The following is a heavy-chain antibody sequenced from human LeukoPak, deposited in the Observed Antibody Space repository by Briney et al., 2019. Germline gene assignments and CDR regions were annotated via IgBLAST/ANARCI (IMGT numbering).Heavy chain of an antibody. CDR3: ARDEDRIVGTTIGFDY. V-gene: IGHV6-1*01. CDR1: GDSVSSNSAA. J-gene: IGHJ4*02. D-gene: IGHD1-26*01. CDR2: TYYRKSKWHY. Sequence: SQTLSLTCAISGDSVSSNSAAWNWIRQSPSRGLEWLGRTYYRKSKWHYDYALSVKSRITINPDTSKNQFSLQLSSVTPEDTAVYYCARDEDRIVGTTIGFDYWGQGFLVTVSS.